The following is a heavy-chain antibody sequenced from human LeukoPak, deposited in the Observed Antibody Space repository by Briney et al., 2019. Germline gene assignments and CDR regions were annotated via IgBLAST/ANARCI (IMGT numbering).Heavy chain of an antibody. D-gene: IGHD3-22*01. CDR3: ARRRDDSSGYYDYYFDY. CDR2: IYYSGST. V-gene: IGHV4-39*01. CDR1: GGSISSSSYY. Sequence: SETLSLTCTVSGGSISSSSYYWGWIRQPPGKGLEWIGSIYYSGSTYYNPSLKSRATISVDTSKNQFSLKLSSVTAADTAVYYCARRRDDSSGYYDYYFDYWGQGTLVTVSS. J-gene: IGHJ4*02.